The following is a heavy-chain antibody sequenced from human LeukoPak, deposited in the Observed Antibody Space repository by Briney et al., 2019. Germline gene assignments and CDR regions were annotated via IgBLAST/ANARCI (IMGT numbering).Heavy chain of an antibody. CDR3: AGGGDSSGFYYYFDS. J-gene: IGHJ4*02. CDR1: GGSISSYY. Sequence: SETLSLTCTVSGGSISSYYWSWIRQPPGKGLEWIGYIYYSGSTNYNPSLKSRVTISVDTSKNQFSLKLSSVTAADTAVYYCAGGGDSSGFYYYFDSWGQGTLVTVSS. D-gene: IGHD3-22*01. V-gene: IGHV4-59*12. CDR2: IYYSGST.